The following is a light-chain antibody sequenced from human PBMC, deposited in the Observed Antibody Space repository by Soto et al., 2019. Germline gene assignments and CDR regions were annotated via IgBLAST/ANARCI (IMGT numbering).Light chain of an antibody. CDR3: SPYTTSNTRQIV. CDR2: DVS. CDR1: SSDGWGFYY. J-gene: IGLJ1*01. V-gene: IGLV2-14*03. Sequence: HSLPARPASVSGGPGQASDIFGKGNSSDGWGFYYVSWYQHHPGKAPKPIIYDVSNRPSGVSNRFSGSKSGNTASLTISGLQPEDEADYYCSPYTTSNTRQIVFGTGTKVTVL.